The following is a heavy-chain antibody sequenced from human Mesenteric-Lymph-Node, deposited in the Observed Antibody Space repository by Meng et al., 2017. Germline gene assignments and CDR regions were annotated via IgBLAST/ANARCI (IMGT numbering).Heavy chain of an antibody. Sequence: QVQLQESGPGLVKPSQTLSLTCTVSGGSISSGDYYWSWIRQPPGKGLEWIGYIYSSGSTYYNPSLKSRITISVDTSKNQFSLRLSSVTAADTAVYYCARRVFYGSANFDYCGQGTLVTVSS. J-gene: IGHJ4*02. CDR1: GGSISSGDYY. V-gene: IGHV4-30-4*01. CDR3: ARRVFYGSANFDY. CDR2: IYSSGST. D-gene: IGHD3-10*01.